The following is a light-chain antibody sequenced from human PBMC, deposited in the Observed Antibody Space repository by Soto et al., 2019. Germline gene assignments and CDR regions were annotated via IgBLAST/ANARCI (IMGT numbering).Light chain of an antibody. CDR2: EVS. CDR3: SSYTSISTYV. V-gene: IGLV2-14*01. CDR1: SSDIAGYNY. J-gene: IGLJ1*01. Sequence: QSALTQPASVSGAPGQSITISCTGTSSDIAGYNYVSWYQHHPGKAPKLMIYEVSNRPSGVSNRFSGSMSGNTASLTISGLQADDEADYYCSSYTSISTYVFGSGTKLTVL.